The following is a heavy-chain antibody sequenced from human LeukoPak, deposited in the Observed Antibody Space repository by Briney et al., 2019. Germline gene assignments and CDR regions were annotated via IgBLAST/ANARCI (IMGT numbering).Heavy chain of an antibody. Sequence: EASVKVSCKASGGAFSSYGITWVRQAPGQGPEWMGRIIPILDMADYAQNFRGRVTITADKSTRTAYMEMSSLRFEDTAGYYCARDGGWLQTQNHYFYHGLDVWGQGTTVTVSS. CDR1: GGAFSSYG. CDR3: ARDGGWLQTQNHYFYHGLDV. CDR2: IIPILDMA. V-gene: IGHV1-69*04. D-gene: IGHD5-24*01. J-gene: IGHJ6*02.